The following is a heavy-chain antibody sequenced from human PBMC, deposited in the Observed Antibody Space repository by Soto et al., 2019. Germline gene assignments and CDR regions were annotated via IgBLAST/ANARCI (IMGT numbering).Heavy chain of an antibody. CDR3: ASVGELPVWFDP. Sequence: QVQLQESGPGLVKPSETLSLTCTVSGDSITSYYWSWIRQPPGKGLEWVGYISYTGSTSYNPSRASRTPFSLDASTDQVPLSLTSVTAADTAVYYCASVGELPVWFDPWGRGTLVTVSS. CDR1: GDSITSYY. V-gene: IGHV4-59*13. CDR2: ISYTGST. D-gene: IGHD3-10*01. J-gene: IGHJ5*02.